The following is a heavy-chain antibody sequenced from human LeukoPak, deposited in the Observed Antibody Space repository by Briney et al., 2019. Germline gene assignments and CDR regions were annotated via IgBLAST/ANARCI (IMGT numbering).Heavy chain of an antibody. CDR2: IIPILGIA. Sequence: SVKVSCKASGGTFSSYAISWVRQAPGQGLEWMGRIIPILGIANYAQKFQGGVTITADKSTSTAYMELSSLRSEDTAVYYCARGDQPPYYGMDVWGQGTTVTVSS. CDR1: GGTFSSYA. J-gene: IGHJ6*02. V-gene: IGHV1-69*04. CDR3: ARGDQPPYYGMDV. D-gene: IGHD2-2*01.